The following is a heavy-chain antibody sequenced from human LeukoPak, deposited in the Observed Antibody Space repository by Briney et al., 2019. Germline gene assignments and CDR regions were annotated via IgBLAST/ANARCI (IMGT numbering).Heavy chain of an antibody. CDR3: AKDSSGYYLDY. D-gene: IGHD3-22*01. Sequence: PGGSLRLSCAASGFTFSSYGMHWVRQAPGKGLEWVAVIWYDGSNKYYADSVKGRFTISRDNSKNTLYLQMNSLRAEDTAVYYCAKDSSGYYLDYWDQGTLVTVSS. V-gene: IGHV3-33*06. CDR2: IWYDGSNK. J-gene: IGHJ4*02. CDR1: GFTFSSYG.